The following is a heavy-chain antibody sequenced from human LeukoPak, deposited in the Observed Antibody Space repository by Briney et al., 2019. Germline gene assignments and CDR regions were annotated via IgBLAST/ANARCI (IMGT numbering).Heavy chain of an antibody. CDR1: GFTFSSYS. V-gene: IGHV3-20*04. Sequence: RPGGSLRLSCAASGFTFSSYSMNWVRQAPGKGLEWVSAIHWNGGGSTGYADSVKGRFTISRDNAKNSLYLQMNSLRAEDTALYYCARAHHSGFYFDYWGQGTLVTVSS. J-gene: IGHJ4*02. CDR3: ARAHHSGFYFDY. CDR2: IHWNGGGST. D-gene: IGHD6-25*01.